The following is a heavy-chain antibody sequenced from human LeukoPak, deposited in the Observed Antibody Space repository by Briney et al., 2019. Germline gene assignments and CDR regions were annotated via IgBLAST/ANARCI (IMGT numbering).Heavy chain of an antibody. Sequence: GGSLRLSCAASGFTFSSYAMSWVRQAPGKGLEWVSAISGRGGSTYYADSVKGRFTISRDNSKNTLYLQMNSLRAEDTAVYYCAKVLGPYGDYDLFDYWGQGTLVTVSS. D-gene: IGHD4-17*01. CDR3: AKVLGPYGDYDLFDY. CDR2: ISGRGGST. V-gene: IGHV3-23*01. J-gene: IGHJ4*02. CDR1: GFTFSSYA.